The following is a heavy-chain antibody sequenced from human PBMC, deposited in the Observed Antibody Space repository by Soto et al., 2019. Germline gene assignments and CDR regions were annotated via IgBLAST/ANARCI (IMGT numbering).Heavy chain of an antibody. V-gene: IGHV3-23*01. J-gene: IGHJ4*02. CDR3: AHNCGVDCHSVFFY. CDR2: ISGGGGSS. D-gene: IGHD2-21*02. Sequence: EVQLLESGGGLVQPGGSLRLSCAASGFTFSNYAMSWVRQAPGKGLEWVSGISGGGGSSYYADSVKGRFTISRDNSKNTLYLQMNGLRAEDTAAYYCAHNCGVDCHSVFFYWGQGTLVIVSS. CDR1: GFTFSNYA.